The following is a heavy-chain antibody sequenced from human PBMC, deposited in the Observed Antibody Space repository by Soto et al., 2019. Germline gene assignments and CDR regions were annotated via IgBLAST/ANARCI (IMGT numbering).Heavy chain of an antibody. CDR1: GGSISSGGYS. V-gene: IGHV4-30-2*01. Sequence: SETMSLTCAVSGGSISSGGYSWSWIRQPPGKGLEWIGYIYHSGSTYYNPSLKSRVTISVDRSKNQFSLKLSSVTAADTAVYYCARGQLWDLDPWGQGTLVTVSS. D-gene: IGHD5-18*01. CDR3: ARGQLWDLDP. J-gene: IGHJ5*02. CDR2: IYHSGST.